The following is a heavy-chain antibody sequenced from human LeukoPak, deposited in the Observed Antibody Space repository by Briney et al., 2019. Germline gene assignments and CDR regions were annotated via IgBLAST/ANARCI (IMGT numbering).Heavy chain of an antibody. J-gene: IGHJ4*02. CDR1: GFTFSSYG. CDR3: AKGYCSGGSCYSRTFDY. CDR2: ISYDGSNK. V-gene: IGHV3-30*18. Sequence: GGSLRLSCAASGFTFSSYGMHWVRQAPGKGLEWVAVISYDGSNKYYADSVKGRFTISRDNAKNSLYLQMNSLRAEDTAVYYCAKGYCSGGSCYSRTFDYWGQGTLVTVSS. D-gene: IGHD2-15*01.